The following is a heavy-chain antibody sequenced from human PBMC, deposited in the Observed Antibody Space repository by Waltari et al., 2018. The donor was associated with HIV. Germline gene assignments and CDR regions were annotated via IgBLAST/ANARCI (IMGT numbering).Heavy chain of an antibody. D-gene: IGHD6-19*01. CDR3: ASLRGLWLVD. CDR2: INHSGSS. CDR1: GGSFSGYY. V-gene: IGHV4-34*02. Sequence: HVQLKRWGAGLFQPSATLSQTSTVYGGSFSGYYWSWIRQPPGKGLGWIGEINHSGSSKYNPSLKCRVTISVDTCKTHFSLKLRCVTAADTGMYYWASLRGLWLVDWGQGTLVTVSA. J-gene: IGHJ4*02.